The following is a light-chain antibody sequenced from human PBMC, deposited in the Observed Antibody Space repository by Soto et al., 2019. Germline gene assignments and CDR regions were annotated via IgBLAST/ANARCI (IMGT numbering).Light chain of an antibody. Sequence: EIVLTQSPGTLSLSPGERATLSCRASQSVSSSYLAWYQQKPGQAPRLLIYGASSRATGIPDRFSGSGSGTDFTLTISRLEPEDFAVYYCQQYGSHQGFGQGTKVEIK. CDR3: QQYGSHQG. CDR2: GAS. V-gene: IGKV3-20*01. J-gene: IGKJ1*01. CDR1: QSVSSSY.